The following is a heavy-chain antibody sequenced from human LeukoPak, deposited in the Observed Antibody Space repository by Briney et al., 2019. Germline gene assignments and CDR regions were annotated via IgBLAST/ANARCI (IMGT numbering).Heavy chain of an antibody. CDR3: ARDLGCSSTSCYHALDY. CDR2: ISWNSGSI. Sequence: GGSLRLSCAASGFTFDDYAMHWVRQAPGKGLEWVSGISWNSGSIGYADSVKGRFTISRDNAKNSLYLQMNSLRAEDTAVYYCARDLGCSSTSCYHALDYWGQGTLVTVSS. J-gene: IGHJ4*02. CDR1: GFTFDDYA. D-gene: IGHD2-2*01. V-gene: IGHV3-9*01.